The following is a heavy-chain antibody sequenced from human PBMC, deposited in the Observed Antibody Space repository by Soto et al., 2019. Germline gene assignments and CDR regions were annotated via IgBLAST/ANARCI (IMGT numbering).Heavy chain of an antibody. D-gene: IGHD3-3*01. CDR2: IWYDGSNK. Sequence: GGSLRLSCAASGFTFSSYGMHWVRQAPGKGLEWVAVIWYDGSNKYYADSVKGRFTISRDNSKNTLYLQMNSLRAEDTAVYYCARDLQAYDFWSGNRYYYGMDVWGQGTTVTVSS. CDR1: GFTFSSYG. V-gene: IGHV3-33*01. CDR3: ARDLQAYDFWSGNRYYYGMDV. J-gene: IGHJ6*02.